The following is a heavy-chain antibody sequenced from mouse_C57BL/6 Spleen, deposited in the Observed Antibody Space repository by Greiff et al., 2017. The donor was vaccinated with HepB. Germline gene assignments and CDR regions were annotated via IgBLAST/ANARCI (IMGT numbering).Heavy chain of an antibody. CDR1: GYAFSSSW. J-gene: IGHJ3*01. D-gene: IGHD2-5*01. CDR3: ARQISKAWFAY. Sequence: VQLQQSGPELVKPGASVKISCKASGYAFSSSWMNWVKQRPGKGLEWIGRIYPGDGDTNYNGKFKGKATLTADKSSSTAYMQLSSLTSEDSVVYFCARQISKAWFAYWGQGTLVTVSA. V-gene: IGHV1-82*01. CDR2: IYPGDGDT.